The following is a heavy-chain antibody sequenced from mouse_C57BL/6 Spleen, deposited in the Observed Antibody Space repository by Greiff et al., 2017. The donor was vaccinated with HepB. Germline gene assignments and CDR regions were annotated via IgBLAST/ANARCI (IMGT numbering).Heavy chain of an antibody. V-gene: IGHV1-54*01. J-gene: IGHJ2*01. CDR3: ARGGQLRP. Sequence: QVQLKESGAELVRPGTSVKVSCKASGYAFTNYLIEWVKQRPGQGLEWIGVINPRSGGTNYNEKFKGKATLTADKSSSTAYMQLSSLTSEDSAVYFCARGGQLRPWGQGTTLTVSS. CDR2: INPRSGGT. CDR1: GYAFTNYL. D-gene: IGHD3-2*02.